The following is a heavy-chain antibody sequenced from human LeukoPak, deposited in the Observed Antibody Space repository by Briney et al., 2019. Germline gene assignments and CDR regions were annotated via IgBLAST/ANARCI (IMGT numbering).Heavy chain of an antibody. Sequence: ASVKVSCKASGYXFTSYYIHWVRQAPGQGLEWMGVIIPSGGDTTYAQKFQGRVTITADKSTSTAYMELSSLRSEDTAVYYCARDYSQYQLLSNYYYYGMDVWGQGTTVTVSS. CDR1: GYXFTSYY. CDR3: ARDYSQYQLLSNYYYYGMDV. CDR2: IIPSGGDT. D-gene: IGHD2-2*01. J-gene: IGHJ6*02. V-gene: IGHV1-46*01.